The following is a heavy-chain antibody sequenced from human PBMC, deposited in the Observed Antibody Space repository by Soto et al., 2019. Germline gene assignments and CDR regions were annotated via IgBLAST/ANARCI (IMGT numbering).Heavy chain of an antibody. CDR1: GFTFISYS. Sequence: PGGSLRLSCAASGFTFISYSMIWVRQPPGKGLECISYIDSGGGTIYQTDSVRGRFTISRDNAKNSLYLQMNSLRGEDTAVYYCARRTSGWYSDYWGLGTLVTVS. CDR3: ARRTSGWYSDY. CDR2: IDSGGGTI. D-gene: IGHD6-19*01. J-gene: IGHJ4*02. V-gene: IGHV3-48*01.